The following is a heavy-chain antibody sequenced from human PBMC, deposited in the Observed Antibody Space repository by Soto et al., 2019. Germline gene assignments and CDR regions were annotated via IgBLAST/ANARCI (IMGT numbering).Heavy chain of an antibody. D-gene: IGHD3-3*01. Sequence: AASVKVSCKASGGTFSSYAISWVRQAPGQGLEWMGGIIPIFGTANYAQKFQGRVTITADKSTSTAYMELSSLRSEDTAVYYCAREAPGYYDFWSGYPPFDPWGQGTLVTVSS. CDR1: GGTFSSYA. CDR3: AREAPGYYDFWSGYPPFDP. V-gene: IGHV1-69*06. CDR2: IIPIFGTA. J-gene: IGHJ5*02.